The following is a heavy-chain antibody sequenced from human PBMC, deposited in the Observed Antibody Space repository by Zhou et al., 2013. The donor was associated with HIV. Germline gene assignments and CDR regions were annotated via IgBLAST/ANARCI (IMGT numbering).Heavy chain of an antibody. CDR3: ARDLYDHVWGSHFDY. D-gene: IGHD3-16*01. Sequence: QVQLVQSGAEVKKPGASVKVSCKASGYTFTGYYMHWVRQAPGQGLEWMGWINPNSGGTNYAQKFQGRVTVTRNTSINTAYMELSSLRSEDTAVYYCARDLYDHVWGSHFDYWGQGTLVTVSS. CDR2: INPNSGGT. J-gene: IGHJ4*02. V-gene: IGHV1-2*02. CDR1: GYTFTGYY.